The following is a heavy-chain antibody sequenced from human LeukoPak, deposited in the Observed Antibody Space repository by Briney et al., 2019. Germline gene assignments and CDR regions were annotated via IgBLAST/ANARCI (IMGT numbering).Heavy chain of an antibody. CDR1: GFTFSSYS. CDR3: ARSRNDGRFDY. CDR2: ISSSSSTI. Sequence: PGGSLRLSCAASGFTFSSYSMNWVRQAPGKGLEWVSYISSSSSTIYYADSVKGRFTISRDNAKNSLYLQMNSLRAEDTAVYYCARSRNDGRFDYWGQGTLVTVSS. D-gene: IGHD1-1*01. J-gene: IGHJ4*02. V-gene: IGHV3-48*04.